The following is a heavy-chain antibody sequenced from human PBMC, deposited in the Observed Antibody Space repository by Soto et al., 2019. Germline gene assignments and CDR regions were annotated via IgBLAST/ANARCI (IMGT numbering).Heavy chain of an antibody. V-gene: IGHV4-59*01. Sequence: ETLSLTCSVSGVSISIYFWSWILQPPGRGLEWIGYTYHRGSTNYSPSLKSRVAISLDTSENQFSLKVSSVTAADTAVYYCARIGGYHGPLDYWGQGTPVTVS. CDR2: TYHRGST. CDR1: GVSISIYF. CDR3: ARIGGYHGPLDY. J-gene: IGHJ4*02. D-gene: IGHD3-16*02.